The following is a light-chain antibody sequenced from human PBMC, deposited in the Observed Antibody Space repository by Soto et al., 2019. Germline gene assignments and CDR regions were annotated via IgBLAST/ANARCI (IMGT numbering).Light chain of an antibody. Sequence: DIQMTQSPSSLSASVGDRVTITCRASQGISNYLAWYQQKPGKVPKLLLYGASTLQSGVPSRFSGSGSGTDFTLTISSLQPEDVATYYCQKYNSALTFGGGTKVEIK. CDR1: QGISNY. V-gene: IGKV1-27*01. J-gene: IGKJ4*01. CDR2: GAS. CDR3: QKYNSALT.